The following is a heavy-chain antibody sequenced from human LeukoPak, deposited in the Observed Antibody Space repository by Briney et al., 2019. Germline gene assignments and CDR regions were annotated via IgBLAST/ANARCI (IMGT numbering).Heavy chain of an antibody. Sequence: SETLSLTCTVSGGSISSYYWSWIRQPPGKGLEWIGYIYYSGSTNYNPSLKSRVTISVDTSKNQFSLKLSSVTAADTAVYYCARGGKRWAPYYYYGMDVWGQGTTVTVSS. CDR2: IYYSGST. J-gene: IGHJ6*02. CDR1: GGSISSYY. D-gene: IGHD5-24*01. CDR3: ARGGKRWAPYYYYGMDV. V-gene: IGHV4-59*12.